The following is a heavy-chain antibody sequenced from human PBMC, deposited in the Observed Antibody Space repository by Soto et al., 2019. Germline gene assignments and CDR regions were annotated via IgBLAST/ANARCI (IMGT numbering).Heavy chain of an antibody. CDR2: IWYDGSNK. CDR3: ARGNYDYDILNGTTYGLDV. V-gene: IGHV3-33*01. D-gene: IGHD3-9*01. Sequence: GGSLRLSCAASGLTFSNYGMHWVRQAPGKGLEWVAVIWYDGSNKYYADSVKGRFTISRDNSKNTLYLQMNSLRVEDTAVYYCARGNYDYDILNGTTYGLDVWGQGTTVTVSS. CDR1: GLTFSNYG. J-gene: IGHJ6*02.